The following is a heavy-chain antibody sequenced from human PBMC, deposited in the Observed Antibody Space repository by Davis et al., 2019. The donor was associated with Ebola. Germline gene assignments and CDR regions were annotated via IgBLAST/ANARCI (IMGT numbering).Heavy chain of an antibody. J-gene: IGHJ4*02. CDR3: ARQGTAVTTDY. Sequence: GGSLRLSCAASGFTFSDYGMHWVRQAPGKGLQWVGVIWYDGSKKYYEDSVKGRFIISRDNSKNTVYLQMDSLRGEDTAVYYCARQGTAVTTDYWGQGTLVSVSP. V-gene: IGHV3-33*01. D-gene: IGHD4-11*01. CDR2: IWYDGSKK. CDR1: GFTFSDYG.